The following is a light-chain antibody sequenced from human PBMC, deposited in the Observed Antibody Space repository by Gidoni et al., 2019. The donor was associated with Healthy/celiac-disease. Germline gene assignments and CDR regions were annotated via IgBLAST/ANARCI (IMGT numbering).Light chain of an antibody. J-gene: IGKJ1*01. Sequence: DIQMTQSPSTLSASIGDRVTITCRASQSISDWLAWYQQKPGEAPKLLIYKASKLEGGVPSRFRGSGSGTEFTLTISSLQPDDFATYYCQHYSSLWTFXQGTKVEIK. CDR1: QSISDW. CDR3: QHYSSLWT. CDR2: KAS. V-gene: IGKV1-5*03.